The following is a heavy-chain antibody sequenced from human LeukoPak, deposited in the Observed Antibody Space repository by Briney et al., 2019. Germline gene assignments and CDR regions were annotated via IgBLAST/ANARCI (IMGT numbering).Heavy chain of an antibody. Sequence: ASVKVSCKASGSTFSSYAISWVRQAPGQGLEWMGGIIPIFGTANYAQKFQGRVTITADKSTSTAYMELSSLRSEDTAVYYCARGAVVVAAEKEDAFDIWGQGTMVTVSS. CDR3: ARGAVVVAAEKEDAFDI. CDR1: GSTFSSYA. D-gene: IGHD2-15*01. J-gene: IGHJ3*02. V-gene: IGHV1-69*06. CDR2: IIPIFGTA.